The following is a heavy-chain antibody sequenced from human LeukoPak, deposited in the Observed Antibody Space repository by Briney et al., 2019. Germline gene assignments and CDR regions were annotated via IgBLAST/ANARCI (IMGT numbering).Heavy chain of an antibody. D-gene: IGHD2-15*01. CDR2: FYYXGSA. CDR3: ASPEGFTSKLDY. V-gene: IGHV4-39*01. Sequence: SETLSLTCTVSGDSMSSRNYYWAWIRQPPGXGXXXXGSFYYXGSAYYNPSLKSRVTISIDMSKNQFSLKLSAVTAADTAVYYCASPEGFTSKLDYWGQGTLVTVSS. CDR1: GDSMSSRNYY. J-gene: IGHJ4*02.